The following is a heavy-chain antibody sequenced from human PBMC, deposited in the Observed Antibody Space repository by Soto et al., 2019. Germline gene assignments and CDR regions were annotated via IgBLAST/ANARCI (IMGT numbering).Heavy chain of an antibody. J-gene: IGHJ4*02. V-gene: IGHV4-39*01. Sequence: QLQLQESGPGLVKPSETLSLSCTVSGCSISSSTYYWGWIRHPPGKGLEWIWSIYFGGRTYHNPSRKSRVTISVDTSKNQFSLKLGSVTAADTAVYYCAIHSGYHYHYFFDFWGQGTLVTVSS. CDR3: AIHSGYHYHYFFDF. CDR2: IYFGGRT. D-gene: IGHD5-18*01. CDR1: GCSISSSTYY.